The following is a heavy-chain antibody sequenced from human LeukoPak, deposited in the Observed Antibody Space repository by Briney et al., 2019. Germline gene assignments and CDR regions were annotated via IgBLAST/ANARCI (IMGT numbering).Heavy chain of an antibody. CDR1: GFTFSSYS. CDR2: ISSSSSYI. J-gene: IGHJ3*02. CDR3: AREFLSPMATISIDAFDI. D-gene: IGHD5-24*01. Sequence: PGGSLRLSCAASGFTFSSYSMNWARQAPGKGLEWVSSISSSSSYIYYADSVKGRFTISRDNAKNSLYLQMNSLRAEDTAVYYCAREFLSPMATISIDAFDIWGQGTMVTVSS. V-gene: IGHV3-21*01.